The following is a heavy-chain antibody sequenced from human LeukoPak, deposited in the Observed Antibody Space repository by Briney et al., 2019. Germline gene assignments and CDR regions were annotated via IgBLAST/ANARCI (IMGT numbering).Heavy chain of an antibody. CDR3: ARDRSPLIQLWDHYYYYYMDV. CDR2: INPNSGGT. D-gene: IGHD5-18*01. CDR1: GYTFTGYY. V-gene: IGHV1-2*02. J-gene: IGHJ6*03. Sequence: GASVKVSCKASGYTFTGYYMHWVRQAPGQGLEWMGWINPNSGGTNYAQKFQGRVTMTRDTSISTAYMELSRLRSDDTAVYYCARDRSPLIQLWDHYYYYYMDVWGKGTTVTISS.